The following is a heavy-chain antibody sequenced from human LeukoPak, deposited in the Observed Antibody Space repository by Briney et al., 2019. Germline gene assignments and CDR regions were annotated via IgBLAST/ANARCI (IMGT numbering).Heavy chain of an antibody. CDR2: ISSGGRYV. J-gene: IGHJ4*02. D-gene: IGHD3-22*01. V-gene: IGHV3-21*01. CDR3: ARGRSGYDY. Sequence: PGGSLRLSCAASGFSFRTYSMNWVRQAPGKGLEWVSSISSGGRYVYYADSVKGRFTISRDNAKNSLYLQMNSLRVEDTAVYYCARGRSGYDYWGQGTLVTVSS. CDR1: GFSFRTYS.